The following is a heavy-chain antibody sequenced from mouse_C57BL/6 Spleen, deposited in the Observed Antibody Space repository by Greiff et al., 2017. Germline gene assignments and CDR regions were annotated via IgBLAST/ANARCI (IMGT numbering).Heavy chain of an antibody. J-gene: IGHJ2*01. CDR2: IYPGSGST. CDR1: GYTFTSYW. V-gene: IGHV1-55*01. D-gene: IGHD1-1*01. Sequence: QVQLKQSGAELVKPGASVKMSCKASGYTFTSYWITWVKQRPGQGLEWIGDIYPGSGSTNYNEKFKSKATLTVDTSSSTAYMQLSSLTSEDSAVYYCAKRDYYGGYFDYWGQGTTLTVSS. CDR3: AKRDYYGGYFDY.